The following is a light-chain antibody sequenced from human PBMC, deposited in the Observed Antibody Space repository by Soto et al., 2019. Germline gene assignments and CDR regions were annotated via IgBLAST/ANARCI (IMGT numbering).Light chain of an antibody. CDR2: EVS. CDR3: SSYTSGSTWV. V-gene: IGLV2-14*01. Sequence: QSALTQPASLSVSPGQSITISCTGTSSDVGGYNYVSWYQQHPGKAPKLMIYEVSNRPSGVSNRFSGSKSGNTASLTISGLQAEDEADYYCSSYTSGSTWVFGGGTKLTVL. CDR1: SSDVGGYNY. J-gene: IGLJ3*02.